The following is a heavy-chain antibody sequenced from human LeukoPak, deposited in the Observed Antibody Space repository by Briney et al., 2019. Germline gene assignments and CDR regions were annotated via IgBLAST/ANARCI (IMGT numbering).Heavy chain of an antibody. V-gene: IGHV3-30-3*02. CDR1: GFTFSNYA. CDR3: AKWGSAFCFFDY. J-gene: IGHJ4*02. D-gene: IGHD2-15*01. Sequence: PGGSLRLSCAASGFTFSNYAMLWVRQAPGKGLEWVALISFDGRNKYYADSVKGRFTISRDDSKNTLYLQMNSLRAEDTAVYYCAKWGSAFCFFDYWGQGTQVTVSS. CDR2: ISFDGRNK.